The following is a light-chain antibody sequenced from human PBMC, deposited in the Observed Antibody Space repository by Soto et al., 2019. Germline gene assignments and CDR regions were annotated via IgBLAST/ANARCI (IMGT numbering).Light chain of an antibody. V-gene: IGKV1-39*01. J-gene: IGKJ1*01. CDR1: RSISNY. CDR2: AAS. Sequence: DLQMTQSPSSLSASVGDRVTITCRASRSISNYLNWYQQKSGKAPRLLIYAASSLQPGVPSRFSGTGTGTAFALTITSLQPEESATYYCQQSYSVPRFGQGTRVDLK. CDR3: QQSYSVPR.